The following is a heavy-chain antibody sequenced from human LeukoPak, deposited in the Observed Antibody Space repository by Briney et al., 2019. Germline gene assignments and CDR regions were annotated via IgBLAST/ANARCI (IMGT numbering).Heavy chain of an antibody. Sequence: ASVKVSCKASGGTFSSYAISWVRQAPGQGLEWMGGFDPEDGETIYAQKFQGRVTMTEDTSTDTAYMELSSLRSEDTAVYYCATLGVPAAIVFDYWGQGTLVTVSS. CDR3: ATLGVPAAIVFDY. D-gene: IGHD2-2*01. CDR2: FDPEDGET. J-gene: IGHJ4*02. V-gene: IGHV1-24*01. CDR1: GGTFSSYA.